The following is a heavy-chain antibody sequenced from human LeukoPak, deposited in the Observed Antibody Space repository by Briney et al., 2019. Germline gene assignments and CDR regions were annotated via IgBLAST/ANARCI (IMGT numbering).Heavy chain of an antibody. D-gene: IGHD4-11*01. V-gene: IGHV3-23*01. CDR3: ANEGPTTVTGPEYVQH. J-gene: IGHJ1*01. CDR1: GFTFSRYA. CDR2: ISGSGGST. Sequence: PGGSLRLSCAASGFTFSRYAMSWVRQAPGKGLEGVSAISGSGGSTYYADSVKGRFTISRDNSKNTLYLQMNSLRAEDTAVYFCANEGPTTVTGPEYVQHLGQGALVTVSS.